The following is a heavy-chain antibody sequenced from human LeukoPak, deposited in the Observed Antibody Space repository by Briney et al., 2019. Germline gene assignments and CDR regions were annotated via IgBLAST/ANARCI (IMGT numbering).Heavy chain of an antibody. J-gene: IGHJ6*02. Sequence: ASVKVSCKASGYTFTSYGISWVRQAPGQGLEWMGRINPNSGGTNYAQKFQGRVTMTRDTSISTAYMELSRLRSDDTAVYYCAGAITMVRGVLTDGMDVWGQGTTVTVSS. D-gene: IGHD3-10*01. CDR3: AGAITMVRGVLTDGMDV. V-gene: IGHV1-2*06. CDR2: INPNSGGT. CDR1: GYTFTSYG.